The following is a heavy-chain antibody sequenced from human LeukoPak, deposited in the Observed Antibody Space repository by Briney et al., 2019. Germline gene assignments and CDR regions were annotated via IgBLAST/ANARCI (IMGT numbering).Heavy chain of an antibody. CDR3: AKFDSSSWGYFDY. CDR2: ISWNSGSI. V-gene: IGHV3-9*01. CDR1: GFTFDDYA. D-gene: IGHD6-13*01. Sequence: GGSLRLSCAASGFTFDDYAMHWVRQAPGKGLEWVSGISWNSGSIGYADSVKGRFTISRDNSKNTLYLQMNSLRAEDTAVYYCAKFDSSSWGYFDYWGQGTLVTVSS. J-gene: IGHJ4*02.